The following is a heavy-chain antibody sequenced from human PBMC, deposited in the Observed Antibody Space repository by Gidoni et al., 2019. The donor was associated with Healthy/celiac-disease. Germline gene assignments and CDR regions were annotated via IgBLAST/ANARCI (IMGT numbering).Heavy chain of an antibody. V-gene: IGHV3-21*01. CDR2: ISSSSSYI. CDR1: GFTFSRYS. Sequence: EVQLVESGGGLVKPGGSLRLSCAASGFTFSRYSMNWFRQAPGKGLEWVSYISSSSSYIYYADSVKGRFTISRDNAKNSLYLQMNSLRAEDTAVYYCAREDIVVVTATRSPNVYYYYGMDVWGQGTTVTVSS. CDR3: AREDIVVVTATRSPNVYYYYGMDV. D-gene: IGHD2-21*02. J-gene: IGHJ6*02.